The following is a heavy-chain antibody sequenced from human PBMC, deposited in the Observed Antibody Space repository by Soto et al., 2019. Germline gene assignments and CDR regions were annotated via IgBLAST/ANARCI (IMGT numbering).Heavy chain of an antibody. CDR3: AGTPPGGAGYFDY. CDR1: GFTFSSYS. Sequence: GGSLRLSCAASGFTFSSYSMNWVRQAPGKGLEWVSYISSSSSTIYYAVSVKGRLTISRDNAKNSLYLHMNSLRAEYTAVYYCAGTPPGGAGYFDYWGQGTLVTVSS. D-gene: IGHD2-8*02. J-gene: IGHJ4*02. V-gene: IGHV3-48*01. CDR2: ISSSSSTI.